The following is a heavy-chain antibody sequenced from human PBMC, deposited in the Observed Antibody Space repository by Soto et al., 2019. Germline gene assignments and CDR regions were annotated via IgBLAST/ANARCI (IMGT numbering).Heavy chain of an antibody. CDR3: AAFYSSSASLDY. J-gene: IGHJ4*02. D-gene: IGHD6-6*01. V-gene: IGHV4-39*01. CDR2: IYYNGST. Sequence: SETLSLTCTVSGGSISSSSYYWGWIRQPPGKGLEWIGSIYYNGSTYYNPSLKSRVTISVDTSKNQFSLKLSSVTAADTAVYYCAAFYSSSASLDYWGQGTLVTVSS. CDR1: GGSISSSSYY.